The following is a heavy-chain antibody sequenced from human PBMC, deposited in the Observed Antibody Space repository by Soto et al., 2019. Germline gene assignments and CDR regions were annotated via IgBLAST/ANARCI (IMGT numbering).Heavy chain of an antibody. CDR2: INVYNGNT. J-gene: IGHJ4*02. V-gene: IGHV1-18*04. Sequence: QVQLVQSGAEVRKPGASVKVSCQASGYTFSTYPITWVRQAPGQGLEWLGWINVYNGNTVYAQKFQGRVTMTTDTSTSAAYAERRSLRPDDTALYYCARAFYTFANLDFWGQGTLVTVSS. D-gene: IGHD2-2*02. CDR1: GYTFSTYP. CDR3: ARAFYTFANLDF.